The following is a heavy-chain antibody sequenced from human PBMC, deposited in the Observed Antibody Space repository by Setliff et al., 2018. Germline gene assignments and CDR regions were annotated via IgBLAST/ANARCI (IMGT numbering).Heavy chain of an antibody. CDR2: INHSGST. V-gene: IGHV4-34*01. D-gene: IGHD2-2*01. J-gene: IGHJ6*02. Sequence: SQTLSLTCAVYGGSFSTYYWIWIRQPPGKGLEWIGEINHSGSTNYNPSLKSRVTISVDTSENQFSLRLNSVTAADTAVYYCARDGCSSTSCYWGWYYYGMDVWGQGTTVTVSS. CDR1: GGSFSTYY. CDR3: ARDGCSSTSCYWGWYYYGMDV.